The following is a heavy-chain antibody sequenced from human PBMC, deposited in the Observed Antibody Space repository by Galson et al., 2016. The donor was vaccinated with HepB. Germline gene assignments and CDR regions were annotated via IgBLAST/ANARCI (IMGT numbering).Heavy chain of an antibody. CDR2: ITGSGGDT. Sequence: SLRLSCAASGVAFTSYAMTWVRQVPGKGLEWVSSITGSGGDTYYVDSVKGRFSISRDNSTNTLYLQMNNVRAEDTAVYYCAKGEFRGESGSHQGSYFGMNVWGQGTTVTVSS. CDR1: GVAFTSYA. D-gene: IGHD3-10*01. J-gene: IGHJ6*02. CDR3: AKGEFRGESGSHQGSYFGMNV. V-gene: IGHV3-23*01.